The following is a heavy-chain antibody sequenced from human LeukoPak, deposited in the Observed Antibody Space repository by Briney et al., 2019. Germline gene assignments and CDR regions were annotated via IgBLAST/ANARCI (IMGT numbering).Heavy chain of an antibody. V-gene: IGHV4-59*08. D-gene: IGHD5-18*01. Sequence: PSETLSLTCTVSGGSISTYYWNWIRQPPGKGLEWIGYIYYSGSTNYNPSLKSRVTISVDTSKNQFSLKLSSVTAADTAVYYCARLEGYNYDYYFEYWGQGTLVTVAS. CDR3: ARLEGYNYDYYFEY. CDR2: IYYSGST. CDR1: GGSISTYY. J-gene: IGHJ4*02.